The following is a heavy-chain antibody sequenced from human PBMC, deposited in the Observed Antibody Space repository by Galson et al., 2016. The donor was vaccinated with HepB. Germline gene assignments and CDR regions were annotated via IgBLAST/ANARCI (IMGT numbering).Heavy chain of an antibody. Sequence: TLSLTCTVSGASISSGGYYWSWIRQHPGKGLEWIGYIYYSGSTYNNPSLKSRLTISVDTSKNQFSLKLSSVTAADTAVYYCARVGHCGGDCFDYWGQGSLVTVSS. CDR3: ARVGHCGGDCFDY. D-gene: IGHD2-21*01. J-gene: IGHJ4*02. CDR1: GASISSGGYY. CDR2: IYYSGST. V-gene: IGHV4-31*03.